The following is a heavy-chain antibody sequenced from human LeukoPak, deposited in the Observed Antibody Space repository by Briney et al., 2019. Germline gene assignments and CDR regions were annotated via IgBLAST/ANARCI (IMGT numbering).Heavy chain of an antibody. J-gene: IGHJ4*02. Sequence: PGGSLRLSCAASGFIFSSYGMHWVRQASGKGLEWVAVIWYDGSNEYYADSVKGRFTISRDNSKNTLYLQMNSLRAEDTAVYYCARDHSYGGKIPLFDYWGQGTLVTVSS. D-gene: IGHD4-23*01. CDR1: GFIFSSYG. CDR2: IWYDGSNE. V-gene: IGHV3-33*01. CDR3: ARDHSYGGKIPLFDY.